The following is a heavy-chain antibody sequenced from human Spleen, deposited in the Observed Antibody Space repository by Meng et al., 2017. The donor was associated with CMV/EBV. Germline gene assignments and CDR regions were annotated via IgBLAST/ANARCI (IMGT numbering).Heavy chain of an antibody. V-gene: IGHV3-7*01. CDR1: GFTFSSYW. J-gene: IGHJ4*02. CDR2: IKQDGSEK. CDR3: AREGSPTAIAGTMDC. Sequence: GESLKIPCAASGFTFSSYWMSWVRQAPGKGLEWVANIKQDGSEKYYVDSVKGRFTISRNNAKNSLYLQMNNLRAEDTAVYYCAREGSPTAIAGTMDCWGQGTLVTVSS. D-gene: IGHD1-20*01.